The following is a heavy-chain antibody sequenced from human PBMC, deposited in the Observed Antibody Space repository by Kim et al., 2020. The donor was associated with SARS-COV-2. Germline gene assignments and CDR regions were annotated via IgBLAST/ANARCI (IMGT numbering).Heavy chain of an antibody. D-gene: IGHD3-10*01. CDR3: TTDRWFGELLAY. CDR2: IKSKTDGGTT. J-gene: IGHJ4*02. V-gene: IGHV3-15*01. Sequence: GGSLRLSCAASGFTFSNAWMSWVRQAPGKGLEWVGRIKSKTDGGTTDYAAPVKGRFTISRDDSKNTLYLQMNSLKTEDTAVYYCTTDRWFGELLAYWGQGTLVTVSS. CDR1: GFTFSNAW.